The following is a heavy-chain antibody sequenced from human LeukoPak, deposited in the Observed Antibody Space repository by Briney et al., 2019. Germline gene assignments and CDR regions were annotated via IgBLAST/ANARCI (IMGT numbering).Heavy chain of an antibody. CDR1: GGSISSGSYY. CDR2: IYTSGST. J-gene: IGHJ5*02. CDR3: ARDRFYCTNGVCYWDWFDP. V-gene: IGHV4-61*02. Sequence: PSETLSLTCTVSGGSISSGSYYWSWIRQPAGKGLEWIRRIYTSGSTNYNPSLKSRVTISVDTSKNQFSLKLSSVTAADTAVYYCARDRFYCTNGVCYWDWFDPWGQGTLVTVSS. D-gene: IGHD2-8*01.